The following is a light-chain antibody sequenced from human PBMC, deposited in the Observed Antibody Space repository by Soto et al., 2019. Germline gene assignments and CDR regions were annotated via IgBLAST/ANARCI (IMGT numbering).Light chain of an antibody. CDR1: SSNVGDYNY. V-gene: IGLV2-11*01. CDR3: CSYAGRYTLV. Sequence: QSALTQPRSVSGSPGQSVTISCTGASSNVGDYNYVSWYQQLPGKAPKLMVYDVSKRPSGVPDRFSGSKSGNTASLTISGLQAEDEADYYCCSYAGRYTLVFGEGTKVTVL. J-gene: IGLJ2*01. CDR2: DVS.